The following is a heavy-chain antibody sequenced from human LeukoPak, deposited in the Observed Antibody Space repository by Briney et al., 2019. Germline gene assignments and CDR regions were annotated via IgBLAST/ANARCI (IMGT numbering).Heavy chain of an antibody. CDR3: ARLGMATSYFDY. Sequence: SGPTLVNPTQTLTLTCTFSGFSLSTSGMCVSWIRQPPGKALEWLARIDWDDDKYYSTSLKTRLTISKDTSKNQVVLTMTNMDPVDTATYYCARLGMATSYFDYWGQGTLVTVSS. CDR1: GFSLSTSGMC. D-gene: IGHD5-24*01. CDR2: IDWDDDK. J-gene: IGHJ4*02. V-gene: IGHV2-70*11.